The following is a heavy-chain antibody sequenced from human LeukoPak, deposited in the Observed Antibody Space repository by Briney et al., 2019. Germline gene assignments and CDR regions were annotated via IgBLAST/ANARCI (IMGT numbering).Heavy chain of an antibody. Sequence: SVKVSCKASGGTFSSYAISWVRQAPGQGLEWMGGIIPIFGTANYAQKFQGRVTITADESTSTAYMELTSLRSEDTAVYYCAAAYTSNYYDSSGYSNPFDYWGQGTLVTVSS. J-gene: IGHJ4*02. CDR2: IIPIFGTA. D-gene: IGHD3-22*01. CDR3: AAAYTSNYYDSSGYSNPFDY. V-gene: IGHV1-69*13. CDR1: GGTFSSYA.